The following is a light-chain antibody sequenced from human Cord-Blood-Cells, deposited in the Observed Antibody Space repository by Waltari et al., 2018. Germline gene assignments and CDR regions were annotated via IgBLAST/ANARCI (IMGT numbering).Light chain of an antibody. Sequence: QSALTQPASVSGSPGQSITISCTGTSSDVGSYTLVSWYQQHPGKAPKLMIYEGSIRPSGVSNRFSGSKSGNTASLTISGLQAEDEADYYCCSYAGSSTWVFGGGTKLTVL. V-gene: IGLV2-23*01. CDR1: SSDVGSYTL. CDR2: EGS. J-gene: IGLJ3*02. CDR3: CSYAGSSTWV.